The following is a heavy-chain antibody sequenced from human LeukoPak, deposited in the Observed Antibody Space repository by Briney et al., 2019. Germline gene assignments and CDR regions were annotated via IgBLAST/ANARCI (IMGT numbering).Heavy chain of an antibody. CDR3: ARNIPVTRWGY. D-gene: IGHD2-21*01. J-gene: IGHJ4*02. V-gene: IGHV3-66*01. Sequence: GRSLRLSCAASGFTVSNNYMTWVRQAPGKGLEWVSLIYSGGSTYYADSVKGRFTISRDNSKNTVYLQMNSLRAEDTAVYYCARNIPVTRWGYWGQGTLVTVSS. CDR1: GFTVSNNY. CDR2: IYSGGST.